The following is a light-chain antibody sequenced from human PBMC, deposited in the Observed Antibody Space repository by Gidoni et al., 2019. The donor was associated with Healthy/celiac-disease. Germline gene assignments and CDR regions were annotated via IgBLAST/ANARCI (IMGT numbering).Light chain of an antibody. J-gene: IGKJ2*01. CDR1: QSVLYSSNNKNY. Sequence: DILMTQSPVSLAVSLGERATINCKSSQSVLYSSNNKNYLAWYQQKPGQPPKLLIYWASTRESGVPDRCSGSGSGTDFTLTISSLQAEDVAVYYCQQYYSTPYTFGQGTKLESK. CDR2: WAS. V-gene: IGKV4-1*01. CDR3: QQYYSTPYT.